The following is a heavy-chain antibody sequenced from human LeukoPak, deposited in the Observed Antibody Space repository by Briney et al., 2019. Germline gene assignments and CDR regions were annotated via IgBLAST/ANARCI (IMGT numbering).Heavy chain of an antibody. J-gene: IGHJ4*02. D-gene: IGHD4-11*01. V-gene: IGHV3-11*01. CDR3: ARDPPNINYRGGYFDY. CDR1: GFTFSDYY. Sequence: GGSLRLSCAASGFTFSDYYMSWIRQAPGKGLEWVSYISSSGSTIYYADSVKGRFTISRDNAKNSLYLQMNSLRAEDTAVYYCARDPPNINYRGGYFDYWGQGTLVTVSS. CDR2: ISSSGSTI.